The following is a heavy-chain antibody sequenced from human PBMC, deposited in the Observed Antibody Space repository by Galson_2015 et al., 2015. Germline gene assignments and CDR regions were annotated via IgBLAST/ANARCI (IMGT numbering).Heavy chain of an antibody. V-gene: IGHV2-5*02. CDR1: GFSLSTSGVG. D-gene: IGHD3-3*01. Sequence: PALVKPTQTLTLTCTFSGFSLSTSGVGVGWIRQPPGKALEWLALIYWDDDKRYSPSLKSRLTITKDTSKNQVVLTMTNMDPVDTATYYCAHYYDFWSGYYYKFDPRGQGTLVTVSS. J-gene: IGHJ5*02. CDR3: AHYYDFWSGYYYKFDP. CDR2: IYWDDDK.